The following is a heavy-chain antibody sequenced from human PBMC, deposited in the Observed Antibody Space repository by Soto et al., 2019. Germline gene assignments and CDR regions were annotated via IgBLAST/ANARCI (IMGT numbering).Heavy chain of an antibody. V-gene: IGHV1-18*01. CDR2: ISCYNGDT. CDR3: ARDHYYDSSGYWFDP. J-gene: IGHJ5*02. D-gene: IGHD3-22*01. Sequence: GASVKVSCKASGYTFSHHGISWVRQAPGQGLEWMGWISCYNGDTKYAQKFQGRVNLTTDSSTSTAYLVVRSLKSDDTAVYYCARDHYYDSSGYWFDPWGQGTLVTVSS. CDR1: GYTFSHHG.